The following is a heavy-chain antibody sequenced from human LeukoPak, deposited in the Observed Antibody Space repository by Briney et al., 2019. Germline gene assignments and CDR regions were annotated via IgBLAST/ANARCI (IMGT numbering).Heavy chain of an antibody. CDR1: GGSISNSDYY. Sequence: KPSETLSLTCTVSGGSISNSDYYWGWIRQPPGKGVEWIGSIYYSGNTFYNPSLKSRVTISVDTSRNQFSLKLNSVTAADTAVYSCARLSTRAFLKLTFDIWGQGTMVTVSS. V-gene: IGHV4-39*01. D-gene: IGHD3-16*01. J-gene: IGHJ3*02. CDR2: IYYSGNT. CDR3: ARLSTRAFLKLTFDI.